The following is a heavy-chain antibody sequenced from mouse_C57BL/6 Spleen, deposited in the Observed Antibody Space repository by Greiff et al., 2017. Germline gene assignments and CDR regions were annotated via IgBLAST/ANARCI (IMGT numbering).Heavy chain of an antibody. CDR2: IDPSDSYT. Sequence: VQLQQPGAELVRPGTSVKLSCKASGYTFTSYWMHWVKQRPGQGLEWIGVIDPSDSYTNYNQKFKGKATLTVNTSSSTAYMQLSSLTSEDSAFYYGAREGFTTDYWGQGTTLTVSS. CDR1: GYTFTSYW. D-gene: IGHD1-1*01. J-gene: IGHJ2*01. CDR3: AREGFTTDY. V-gene: IGHV1-59*01.